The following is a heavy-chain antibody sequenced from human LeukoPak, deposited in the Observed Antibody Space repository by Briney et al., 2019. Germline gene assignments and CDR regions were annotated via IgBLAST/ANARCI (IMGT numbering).Heavy chain of an antibody. V-gene: IGHV1-3*01. CDR3: ARVGRIAAAYYFDY. J-gene: IGHJ4*02. Sequence: ASVKVSCKASGYTFTSYAMHWVRQAPGQRLEWVGWINAGNGNTKYSQKFQGRVTITRDTSASTAYMELSSLRSEDTAVYYCARVGRIAAAYYFDYWGQGTLVTVSS. CDR2: INAGNGNT. D-gene: IGHD6-13*01. CDR1: GYTFTSYA.